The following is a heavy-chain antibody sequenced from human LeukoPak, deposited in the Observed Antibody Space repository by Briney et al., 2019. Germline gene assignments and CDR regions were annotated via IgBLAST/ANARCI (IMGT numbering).Heavy chain of an antibody. CDR1: GGSFSGYY. J-gene: IGHJ4*02. CDR2: INHSGST. V-gene: IGHV4-34*01. Sequence: PSENLSLTSAVYGGSFSGYYWSWIRPRPGTGREWIGEINHSGSTNYNSSLKSRATIPIDTSKNQFSLKLSSVTAADTAVYYCARGARRTTVTTPFDYWGQGTLVTVSS. CDR3: ARGARRTTVTTPFDY. D-gene: IGHD4-17*01.